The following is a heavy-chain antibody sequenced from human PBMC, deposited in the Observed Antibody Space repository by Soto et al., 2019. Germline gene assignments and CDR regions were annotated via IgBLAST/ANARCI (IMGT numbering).Heavy chain of an antibody. J-gene: IGHJ4*02. CDR1: GGSISSGGYY. V-gene: IGHV4-31*03. Sequence: SETLSLTCTVPGGSISSGGYYWSWIRQHPGKGLEWIGYIYYSGSTYYNPSLKSRVTISVDTSKNQFSLKLSSVTAADTAVYYCARDTQLNYGSGSYGLDYWGQGTLVTVSS. D-gene: IGHD3-10*01. CDR2: IYYSGST. CDR3: ARDTQLNYGSGSYGLDY.